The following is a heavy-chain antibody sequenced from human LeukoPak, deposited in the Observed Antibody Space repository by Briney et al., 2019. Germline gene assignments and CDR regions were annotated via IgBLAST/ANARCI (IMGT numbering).Heavy chain of an antibody. J-gene: IGHJ6*02. Sequence: GGSLRLSCAASGFTFSDYYMSWIRQAPGKGPEWVSYISSSGSTIYYADSVKGRFTISRDNAKNSLYLQMNSLRAEDTAVYYRARDLTIFGVVITPYYGMDVWGQGTTVTVSS. CDR3: ARDLTIFGVVITPYYGMDV. V-gene: IGHV3-11*01. D-gene: IGHD3-3*01. CDR1: GFTFSDYY. CDR2: ISSSGSTI.